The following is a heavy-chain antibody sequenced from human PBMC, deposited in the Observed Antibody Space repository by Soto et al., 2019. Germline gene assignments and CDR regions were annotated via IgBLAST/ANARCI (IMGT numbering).Heavy chain of an antibody. CDR1: GFTVSSNY. V-gene: IGHV3-66*01. J-gene: IGHJ6*03. Sequence: GGSLRLSCAASGFTVSSNYMSWVRQAPGKGLEWVSVIYSGGSTYYADSVKGRFTISRDNSKNTLYLQMNSLRAEDTAVYYCARVNILESLYGIYYYMDVWGKGTTVTVSS. D-gene: IGHD3-3*01. CDR3: ARVNILESLYGIYYYMDV. CDR2: IYSGGST.